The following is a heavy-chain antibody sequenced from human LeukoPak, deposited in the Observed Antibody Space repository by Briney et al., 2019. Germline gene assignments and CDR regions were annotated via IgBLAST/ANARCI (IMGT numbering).Heavy chain of an antibody. D-gene: IGHD3-10*01. CDR2: ISWNSGSI. CDR3: AKALAPYYYGSGSYYQNDAFDI. J-gene: IGHJ3*02. Sequence: PGRSLRLSCAASGFTFDDYAMHWVRQAPGKGLEWVSGISWNSGSIGYADSVKGRFTISRDNAKNSLYLQMNSLRAEDMALYYCAKALAPYYYGSGSYYQNDAFDIWGQGTMVTVSS. CDR1: GFTFDDYA. V-gene: IGHV3-9*03.